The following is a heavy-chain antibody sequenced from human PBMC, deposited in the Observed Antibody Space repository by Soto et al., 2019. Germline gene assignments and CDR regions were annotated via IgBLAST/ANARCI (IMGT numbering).Heavy chain of an antibody. CDR2: ISYDGSNK. CDR1: GFTFSSYG. V-gene: IGHV3-30*18. D-gene: IGHD2-2*02. Sequence: QVQLVESGGGVVQPGRSLRLSCAASGFTFSSYGMHWVRQAPGKGLEWVAVISYDGSNKYYADSVKGRFTISRDNSKNTLYLQMNSLRAEDTAVYYCAKSAYTLHDAFDIWGQGTVVTVSS. CDR3: AKSAYTLHDAFDI. J-gene: IGHJ3*02.